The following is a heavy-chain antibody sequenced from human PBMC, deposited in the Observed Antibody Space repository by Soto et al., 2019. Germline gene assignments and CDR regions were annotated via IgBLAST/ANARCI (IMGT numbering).Heavy chain of an antibody. CDR3: VRSRGEPGFYWFDP. Sequence: SETLSLTCAVSGGSISSGGYSWSWIRQPPGKGLEWIGYIYHSGSTYYNPSLKSRVTISVDRSKNQFSLKLSSVTAADTAVYYCVRSRGEPGFYWFDPWGQGTLVTV. CDR1: GGSISSGGYS. V-gene: IGHV4-30-2*01. J-gene: IGHJ5*02. CDR2: IYHSGST. D-gene: IGHD3-16*01.